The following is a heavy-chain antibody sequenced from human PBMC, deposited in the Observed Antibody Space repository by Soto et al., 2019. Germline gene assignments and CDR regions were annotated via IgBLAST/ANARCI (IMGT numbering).Heavy chain of an antibody. V-gene: IGHV1-24*01. CDR1: GYTLTELS. Sequence: ASVKVSCKVSGYTLTELSMHWVRQAPGKGLEWMGGFDPEDGETIYAQKFQGRVTMTEDTSTDTAYMELRSLRSEDTAVYYCATAVAGTFAFDICGQRTMGTVSS. J-gene: IGHJ3*02. D-gene: IGHD6-19*01. CDR2: FDPEDGET. CDR3: ATAVAGTFAFDI.